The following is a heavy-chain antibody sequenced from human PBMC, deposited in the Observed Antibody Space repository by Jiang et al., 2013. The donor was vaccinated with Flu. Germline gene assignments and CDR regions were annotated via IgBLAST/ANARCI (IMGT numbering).Heavy chain of an antibody. V-gene: IGHV4-59*01. CDR2: IYYTGNT. Sequence: GSGLVKPSETLSLTCTVSGGSISSYFCSWIRQSPGKRLEWIGSIYYTGNTNYNPSLKSRVTISADSSKTQFSLKLSSVTTADTAIYYCARDTTTRPRAFD. CDR1: GGSISSYF. J-gene: IGHJ4*01. CDR3: ARDTTTRPRAFD. D-gene: IGHD1-1*01.